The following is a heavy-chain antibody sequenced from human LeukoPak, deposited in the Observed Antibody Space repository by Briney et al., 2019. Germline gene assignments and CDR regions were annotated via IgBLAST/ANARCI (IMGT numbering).Heavy chain of an antibody. D-gene: IGHD3-10*01. CDR2: INHSGST. CDR1: GGSFSGYY. J-gene: IGHJ6*02. CDR3: ARGPWDGSGSYYYGMDV. Sequence: SETLPLTCAVYGGSFSGYYWSWIRQPPGKGLEWIGEINHSGSTNYNPSLKSRVTISVDTSKNQFSLKLSSVTAADTAVYYCARGPWDGSGSYYYGMDVWGQGTTVTVSS. V-gene: IGHV4-34*01.